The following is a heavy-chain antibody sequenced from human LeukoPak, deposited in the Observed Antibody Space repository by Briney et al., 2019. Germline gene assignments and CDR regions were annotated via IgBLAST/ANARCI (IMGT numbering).Heavy chain of an antibody. CDR1: GFTLSSYE. V-gene: IGHV3-48*03. D-gene: IGHD3-9*01. CDR2: ISSSGSTI. CDR3: AREYYDILVYYYYMDS. J-gene: IGHJ6*03. Sequence: GGSLRHSCAASGFTLSSYEMNWVRQAPGKGLEWVSYISSSGSTIYYADSVKGRFTISRDNAKNSLYLQMTSLRAEDTAVYYCAREYYDILVYYYYMDSWSKGTTVTVSS.